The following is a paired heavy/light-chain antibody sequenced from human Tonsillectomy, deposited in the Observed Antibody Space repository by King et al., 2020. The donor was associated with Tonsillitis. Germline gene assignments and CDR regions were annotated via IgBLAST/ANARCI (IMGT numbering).Heavy chain of an antibody. J-gene: IGHJ2*01. V-gene: IGHV3-23*01. CDR1: GFTFSSYA. D-gene: IGHD4-17*01. CDR3: AKLSAYGDNSVPVWYFDL. CDR2: ISGSGGTT. Sequence: EVQLLESGGGLVQPGGSLRLSCVASGFTFSSYAMSWVRQAPGEGLEWVSFISGSGGTTYYADSVEGRFTISRDNSKSTLYLQMNSLRAEDTAVYYCAKLSAYGDNSVPVWYFDLWGRGALVTVSS.
Light chain of an antibody. J-gene: IGKJ1*01. CDR1: QSVSSS. CDR3: QQYHNWPLT. Sequence: EIVMTQSPATLSVSPGERATLSCRASQSVSSSLAWYQQKPGQAPRLLIYGASTRATGIPARFSGSGSGTEFTLTISSLQSEDFAVYYCQQYHNWPLTFGQGTKVEIK. V-gene: IGKV3-15*01. CDR2: GAS.